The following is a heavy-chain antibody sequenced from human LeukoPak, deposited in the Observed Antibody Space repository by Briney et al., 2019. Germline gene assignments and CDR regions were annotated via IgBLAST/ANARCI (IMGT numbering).Heavy chain of an antibody. CDR2: ISFDGSSK. J-gene: IGHJ3*02. V-gene: IGHV3-30*18. D-gene: IGHD6-19*01. CDR1: GFTFSTYG. Sequence: GGSLRLSCAASGFTFSTYGMHWVRQAPGKGLEWMAVISFDGSSKYYADSDSVKGRFTISRDNSKNTLYLQMNSLRAEDTAVYFCAKDSHQWLVLGGDAFDIWSQGTMVTVSS. CDR3: AKDSHQWLVLGGDAFDI.